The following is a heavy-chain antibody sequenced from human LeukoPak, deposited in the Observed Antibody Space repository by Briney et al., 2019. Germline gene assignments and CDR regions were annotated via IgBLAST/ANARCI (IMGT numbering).Heavy chain of an antibody. CDR2: IKPDGSEK. CDR1: GITFSGNW. D-gene: IGHD3/OR15-3a*01. J-gene: IGHJ4*02. V-gene: IGHV3-7*05. CDR3: ARDRDWSFEY. Sequence: GGSLRLSCADSGITFSGNWMSWVRQAPGKGLEWVAHIKPDGSEKYYVDSVRGRFTISRDNAENSLYLEMNSLRAEDTAVYYCARDRDWSFEYWGQGTLVTVSS.